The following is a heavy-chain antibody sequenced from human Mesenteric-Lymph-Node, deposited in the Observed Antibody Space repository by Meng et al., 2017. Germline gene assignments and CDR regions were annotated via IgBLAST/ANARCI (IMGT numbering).Heavy chain of an antibody. V-gene: IGHV3-7*01. CDR2: IKKDGSEK. J-gene: IGHJ4*02. CDR3: ARDWVSMVRGASMDY. CDR1: GFTFGSYV. Sequence: GGSLRLSCAVSGFTFGSYVMSWVRQAPGKGLEWVAYIKKDGSEKYYVDSVKGRFTISRDNAKNTLYLQMNSLRVEDTAVYYCARDWVSMVRGASMDYWGQGKLV. D-gene: IGHD3-10*01.